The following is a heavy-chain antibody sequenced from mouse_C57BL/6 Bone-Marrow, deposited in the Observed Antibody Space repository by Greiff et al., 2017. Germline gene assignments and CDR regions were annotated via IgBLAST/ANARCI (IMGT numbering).Heavy chain of an antibody. Sequence: EVHLVESGGGLVKPGGSLKLSCAASGFTFSSYAMSWVRQTPEKRLEWVATISDGGSYTYYPDNVKGRFTISRDNAKNNLYLQMSHLKSEDTAMYDCARDGPTGVDYWGQGTTLTVSS. CDR1: GFTFSSYA. D-gene: IGHD1-1*01. J-gene: IGHJ2*01. V-gene: IGHV5-4*01. CDR3: ARDGPTGVDY. CDR2: ISDGGSYT.